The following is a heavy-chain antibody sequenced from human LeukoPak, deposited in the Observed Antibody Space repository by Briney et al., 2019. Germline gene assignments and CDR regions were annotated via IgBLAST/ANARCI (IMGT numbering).Heavy chain of an antibody. CDR1: GYTFTDYY. CDR2: INPNSGDT. J-gene: IGHJ5*02. D-gene: IGHD3-10*01. Sequence: ASVKVSCKASGYTFTDYYINWVRQAPGQGLEWIGWINPNSGDTNYAQKFQDRVTMTRDTSISTAYIELNLLRSDDTAVFYCARGDYYGSPKVVAAWGQGTLVTVSS. CDR3: ARGDYYGSPKVVAA. V-gene: IGHV1-2*02.